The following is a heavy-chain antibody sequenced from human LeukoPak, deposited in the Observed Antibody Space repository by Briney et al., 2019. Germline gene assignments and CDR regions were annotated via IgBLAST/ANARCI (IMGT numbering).Heavy chain of an antibody. Sequence: GGSLRLSCAASGFTFSSYTMNWVRQAPGKGLEWVSSIISSSYIYYADSVKGRFTISRDNAKNSLYLQMSSLRAEDTAVYYCALSPYDSSGYSNYWGQGTLVTVSS. CDR2: IISSSYI. D-gene: IGHD3-22*01. CDR3: ALSPYDSSGYSNY. V-gene: IGHV3-21*01. J-gene: IGHJ4*02. CDR1: GFTFSSYT.